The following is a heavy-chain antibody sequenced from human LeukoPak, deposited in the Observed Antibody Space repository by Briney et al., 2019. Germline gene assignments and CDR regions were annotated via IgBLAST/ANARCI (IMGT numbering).Heavy chain of an antibody. V-gene: IGHV3-23*01. D-gene: IGHD6-6*01. CDR1: GFAFSGYA. CDR3: AKGSLAVRPYYFDY. Sequence: GGSLRLSCAASGFAFSGYAMSWVSQAPGKGLEWFSAISDTGGSTYYADSVKGRFTISRDNSKNTLSLQMNSLRADDTAVYYCAKGSLAVRPYYFDYWGQGSLVTVSS. CDR2: ISDTGGST. J-gene: IGHJ4*02.